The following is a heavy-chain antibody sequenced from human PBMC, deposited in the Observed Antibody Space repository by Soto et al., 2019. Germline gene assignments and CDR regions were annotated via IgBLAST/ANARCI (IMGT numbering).Heavy chain of an antibody. CDR3: SAGVGDAF. D-gene: IGHD1-26*01. CDR2: INQDGSEK. CDR1: ESTVSRDW. J-gene: IGHJ4*02. V-gene: IGHV3-7*01. Sequence: EVHLVESGGGLVQTGGSLRLSCAIFESTVSRDWMNWVRQAPGKGLEWVAHINQDGSEKYYVDSVKGRFTISRDNAKKSLYLQMNSLSPAYTAMYFCSAGVGDAFWGQGPLVTVSS.